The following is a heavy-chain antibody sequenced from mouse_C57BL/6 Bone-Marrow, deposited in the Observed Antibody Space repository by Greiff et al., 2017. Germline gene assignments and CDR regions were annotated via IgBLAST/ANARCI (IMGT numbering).Heavy chain of an antibody. CDR3: ACSYAYDDYTMDY. V-gene: IGHV1-64*01. D-gene: IGHD2-2*01. Sequence: VQLQQPGAELVKPGASVKLSCKASGYTFTNYWMHWVKQRPGQGLEWIGMMHPNGGSPDYNEKFKSEATLSVDKSSRTAYMELSSLTSEDSAVYYCACSYAYDDYTMDYWGQGTSVTVSS. J-gene: IGHJ4*01. CDR1: GYTFTNYW. CDR2: MHPNGGSP.